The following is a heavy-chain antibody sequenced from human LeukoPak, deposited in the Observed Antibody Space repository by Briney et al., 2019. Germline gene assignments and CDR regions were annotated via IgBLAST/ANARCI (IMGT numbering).Heavy chain of an antibody. D-gene: IGHD2-2*01. Sequence: SETLSLTCTVSGGSISSYYWSWIRQPPGKGLEWIGYIYYSGSTNYNPSLKSRVTISVDTFKNQFSLKLSSVTAADTAVYYCARGVPAATPFDYWGQGTLVTVSS. CDR2: IYYSGST. CDR1: GGSISSYY. J-gene: IGHJ4*02. V-gene: IGHV4-59*01. CDR3: ARGVPAATPFDY.